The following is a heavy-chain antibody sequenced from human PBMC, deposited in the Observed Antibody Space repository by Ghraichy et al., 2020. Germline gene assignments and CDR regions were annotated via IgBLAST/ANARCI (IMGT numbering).Heavy chain of an antibody. Sequence: GESLNISCEGSGFPFNTYWIAWVRQVPGKALAGMGTIYPGDPDPIYGPSFKGQVTMSVDKSIRTAFLQWSSLRASDTAIYYCATGARRGTLDFWGQGTLVTVSS. V-gene: IGHV5-51*01. J-gene: IGHJ3*01. D-gene: IGHD3-10*01. CDR1: GFPFNTYW. CDR3: ATGARRGTLDF. CDR2: IYPGDPDP.